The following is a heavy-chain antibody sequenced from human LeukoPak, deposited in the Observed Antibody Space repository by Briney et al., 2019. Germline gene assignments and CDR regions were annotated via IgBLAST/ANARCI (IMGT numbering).Heavy chain of an antibody. Sequence: GGSLRLSCAASGFTFSSYVMHWVRQAPGKGLEWVAIISYDGSNEYYADSVKGRFTISRDNSKNTLYLQMNSLRAEDTAVYYCAKPGANYDILTGYYDYWGQGTLVTVSS. CDR3: AKPGANYDILTGYYDY. D-gene: IGHD3-9*01. CDR1: GFTFSSYV. CDR2: ISYDGSNE. V-gene: IGHV3-30*04. J-gene: IGHJ4*02.